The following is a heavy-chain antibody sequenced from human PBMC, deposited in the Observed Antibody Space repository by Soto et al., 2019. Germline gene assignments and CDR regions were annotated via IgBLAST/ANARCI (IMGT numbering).Heavy chain of an antibody. D-gene: IGHD6-19*01. CDR2: INAGNGNT. CDR3: ARGVAGPLHWFDP. V-gene: IGHV1-3*01. CDR1: GYTFTSYA. Sequence: QVQLVQSGAAVKKPGASVKVSCKASGYTFTSYAMHWVRQAPGQRLEWMGWINAGNGNTKYSQKLQGRVTITRDTSASTAYMELSSLRSEDTAVYYCARGVAGPLHWFDPWGQGTLVTVSS. J-gene: IGHJ5*02.